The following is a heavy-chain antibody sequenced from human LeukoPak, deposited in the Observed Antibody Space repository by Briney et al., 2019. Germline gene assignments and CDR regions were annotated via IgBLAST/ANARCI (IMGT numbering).Heavy chain of an antibody. Sequence: PGGSLRLSCAASGFTFHDYAMHWVRQAPGKGLEWVSFIRYDGSNKYYADSVKGRFTISRDNSKNTLYLQMNSLRAEDTAVYYCARDRVIAAAGGVGWFDPWGQGTLVTVSS. V-gene: IGHV3-30*02. CDR1: GFTFHDYA. D-gene: IGHD6-13*01. CDR2: IRYDGSNK. J-gene: IGHJ5*02. CDR3: ARDRVIAAAGGVGWFDP.